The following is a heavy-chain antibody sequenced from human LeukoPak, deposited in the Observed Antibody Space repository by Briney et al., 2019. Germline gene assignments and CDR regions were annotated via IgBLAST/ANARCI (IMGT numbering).Heavy chain of an antibody. CDR3: ASVTNSVWYFDL. J-gene: IGHJ2*01. Sequence: SQTLSLTCAISADSVSRNTAAWNWIRQSPSRGLEWLGRTYYRSKWYTDYAVSVKSRVTIDPDTSKNQISLQLNSVTPEDTAVYYCASVTNSVWYFDLCARGTLVTVSS. CDR2: TYYRSKWYT. V-gene: IGHV6-1*01. CDR1: ADSVSRNTAA. D-gene: IGHD5-18*01.